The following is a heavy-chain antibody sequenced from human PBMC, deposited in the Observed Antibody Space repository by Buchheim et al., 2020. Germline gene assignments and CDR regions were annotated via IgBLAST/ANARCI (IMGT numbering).Heavy chain of an antibody. J-gene: IGHJ4*02. CDR3: AREGHYGPGRGY. V-gene: IGHV4-59*12. CDR1: GVSISSYY. Sequence: QVQLQESGPGLVKPSETLSLTCTVSGVSISSYYWSWIRQPPGKGLEWIGYIYYGGSTNYNPSLKSRVTISIDTSKKQFSLKLSSVTAADTAVYYCAREGHYGPGRGYWGQGTL. CDR2: IYYGGST. D-gene: IGHD3-10*01.